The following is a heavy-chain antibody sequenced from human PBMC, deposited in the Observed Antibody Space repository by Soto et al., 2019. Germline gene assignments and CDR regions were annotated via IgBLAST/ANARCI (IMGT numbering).Heavy chain of an antibody. Sequence: GGSLRLSCSASGFTFSSYSMHWVRQSPDKRLQYVSHVSGDGVRTYYADSVKGRFFISRDNSKNMLFLQMNSLRPEDSAVYYCARDVGLDSDDFFDYWGQGTQVTV. V-gene: IGHV3-64*04. CDR1: GFTFSSYS. CDR3: ARDVGLDSDDFFDY. CDR2: VSGDGVRT. D-gene: IGHD3-9*01. J-gene: IGHJ4*02.